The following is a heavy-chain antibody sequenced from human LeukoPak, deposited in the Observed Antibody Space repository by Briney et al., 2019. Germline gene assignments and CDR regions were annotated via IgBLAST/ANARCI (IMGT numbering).Heavy chain of an antibody. CDR2: ISAYNGNT. CDR1: GYTFTGYG. D-gene: IGHD6-13*01. Sequence: GASVKVSCKASGYTFTGYGISWVRQAPGQGLEWMGWISAYNGNTNYAQKLQGRVTMTTDTSTSTAYMELRSLRSDDTAVYYCARGRAAAGPTYFDYWGQGTLVTVSS. J-gene: IGHJ4*02. CDR3: ARGRAAAGPTYFDY. V-gene: IGHV1-18*01.